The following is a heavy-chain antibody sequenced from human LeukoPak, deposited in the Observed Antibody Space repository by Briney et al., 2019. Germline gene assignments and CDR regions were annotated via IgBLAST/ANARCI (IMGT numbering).Heavy chain of an antibody. Sequence: PGGSLRLSCAASGFTFSSYSMNWVRQAPGKGLEWVSSISSSSSYIYYADSVKGRFTISRGNAKNSLYLQMNSLRAEDTAVYYCARDSSSPYYYYYYMDVWGKGTTVTVSS. V-gene: IGHV3-21*01. J-gene: IGHJ6*03. CDR3: ARDSSSPYYYYYYMDV. D-gene: IGHD6-13*01. CDR1: GFTFSSYS. CDR2: ISSSSSYI.